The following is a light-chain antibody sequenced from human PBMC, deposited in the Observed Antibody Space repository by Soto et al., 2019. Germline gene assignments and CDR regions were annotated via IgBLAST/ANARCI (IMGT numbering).Light chain of an antibody. J-gene: IGKJ5*01. CDR3: QQRSTWPIT. Sequence: EIVLTQSPGTLSLSPGERATLSCRASQSVSSYLAWFQQKPGQAPRLLIYHASDRATGIPARFSGSGSGTDFTLTISSLEPEDFAVYYCQQRSTWPITFGQGTRLEIK. CDR2: HAS. V-gene: IGKV3-11*01. CDR1: QSVSSY.